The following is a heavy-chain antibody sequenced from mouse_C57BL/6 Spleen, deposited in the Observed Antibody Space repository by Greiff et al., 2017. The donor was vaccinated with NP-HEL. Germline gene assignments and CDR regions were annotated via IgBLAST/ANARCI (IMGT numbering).Heavy chain of an antibody. Sequence: DVKLVESGGGLVKPGGSLKLSCAASGFTFSDYGMHWVRQAPEKGLEWVAYISSGSSTIYYADTEKGRFTISRDNAKNTLFLQMTSLRSEDTAMYYCARGGVYYDLYYAMDYWGQGTSVTVSS. D-gene: IGHD2-4*01. V-gene: IGHV5-17*01. J-gene: IGHJ4*01. CDR3: ARGGVYYDLYYAMDY. CDR1: GFTFSDYG. CDR2: ISSGSSTI.